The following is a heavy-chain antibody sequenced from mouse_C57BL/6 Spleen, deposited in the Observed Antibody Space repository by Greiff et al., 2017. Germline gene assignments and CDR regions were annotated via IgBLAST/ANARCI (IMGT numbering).Heavy chain of an antibody. CDR3: AREGYGNYGYFDY. J-gene: IGHJ2*01. Sequence: EVQLQQSGTVLVRPGASVKMSCKTSGYTFTSYWMNWVKQRPGQGLEWIGAIYPGNSDTSYNEKFKGKATLTADKSSSTAYMQLSSLTSEDSAVYFGAREGYGNYGYFDYWGQGTTLTVSS. D-gene: IGHD2-1*01. V-gene: IGHV1-5*01. CDR2: IYPGNSDT. CDR1: GYTFTSYW.